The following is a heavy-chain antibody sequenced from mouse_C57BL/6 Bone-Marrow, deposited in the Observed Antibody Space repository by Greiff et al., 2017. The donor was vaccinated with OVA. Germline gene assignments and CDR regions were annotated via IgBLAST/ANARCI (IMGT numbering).Heavy chain of an antibody. J-gene: IGHJ2*01. Sequence: VKLQQPGTELVKPGASVKLSCKASGYTFTSYWMHWVKQRPGQGLEWIGNINPSNGGTNYNEKFRSKATLTVDKSSSTAYMQLSSLTSEDSAVYCCARAGWLLDYFDYWGQGTTLTVSS. CDR1: GYTFTSYW. CDR3: ARAGWLLDYFDY. D-gene: IGHD2-3*01. V-gene: IGHV1-53*01. CDR2: INPSNGGT.